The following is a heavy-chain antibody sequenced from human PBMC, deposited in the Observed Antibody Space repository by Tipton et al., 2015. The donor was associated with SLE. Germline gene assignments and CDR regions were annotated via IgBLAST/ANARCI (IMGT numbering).Heavy chain of an antibody. D-gene: IGHD2-21*01. CDR3: TRVRDIVVVIAIGYFDY. CDR1: GFTFGDYA. Sequence: SLRLSCTASGFTFGDYAMCWVRQAPGKGLEWVGFIRSKAYGGTTEYAASVKGRFTISRDDSKSIAYLQMNSLKTEDTAVYYCTRVRDIVVVIAIGYFDYWGQGTLVTVSS. V-gene: IGHV3-49*04. CDR2: IRSKAYGGTT. J-gene: IGHJ4*02.